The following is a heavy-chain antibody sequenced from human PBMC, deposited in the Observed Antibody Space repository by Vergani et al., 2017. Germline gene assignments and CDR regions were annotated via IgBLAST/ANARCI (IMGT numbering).Heavy chain of an antibody. CDR1: GYTFTSYG. V-gene: IGHV1-18*01. J-gene: IGHJ4*02. CDR2: ISAYNGNT. Sequence: QVQLVQSGAEVKKPGASVKVSCKASGYTFTSYGISWVRQAPGQGLEWMGWISAYNGNTNYAQKLQGRVTMTTDTSTRTAYMELRSLRSDDTAVYYCAREVGGIVVVPAATSYFDYWGQGTLVTVSS. CDR3: AREVGGIVVVPAATSYFDY. D-gene: IGHD2-2*01.